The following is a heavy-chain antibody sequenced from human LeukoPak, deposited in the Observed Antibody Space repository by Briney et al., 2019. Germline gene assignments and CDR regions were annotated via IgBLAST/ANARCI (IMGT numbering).Heavy chain of an antibody. CDR1: GYTFTSYA. CDR2: INTNTGNP. J-gene: IGHJ6*02. Sequence: ASVKVSCKASGYTFTSYAMNWVRQAPGQGLEWMGWINTNTGNPTYAQGFTERFVFSLDTSVSTAYLQISSLKAEDTAVYYCARDLIVVVPAAHYYGMDVWGQGTTVTVSS. D-gene: IGHD2-2*01. CDR3: ARDLIVVVPAAHYYGMDV. V-gene: IGHV7-4-1*02.